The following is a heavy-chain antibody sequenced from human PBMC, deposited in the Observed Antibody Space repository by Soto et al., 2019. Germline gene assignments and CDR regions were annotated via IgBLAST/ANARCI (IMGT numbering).Heavy chain of an antibody. CDR2: INHSGTT. CDR3: ARADRTLVTSYGLDV. D-gene: IGHD2-21*02. J-gene: IGHJ6*02. CDR1: GGSFSGFY. V-gene: IGHV4-34*01. Sequence: PSETLSLTCAVSGGSFSGFYWTWIRHPPGEGLEWIGEINHSGTTNFNPSLRSRLTISLDSSKKHFSLKLTSMTAADAAVYYCARADRTLVTSYGLDVWGQGTTVTVSS.